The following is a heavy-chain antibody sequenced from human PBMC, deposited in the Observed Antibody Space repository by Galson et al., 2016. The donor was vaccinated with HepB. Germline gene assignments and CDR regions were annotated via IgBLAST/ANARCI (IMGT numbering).Heavy chain of an antibody. V-gene: IGHV3-23*01. CDR1: GFIFGNYA. J-gene: IGHJ6*02. CDR2: IRGSGDST. Sequence: SLRLSCAASGFIFGNYAMTWVRQAPGEGLEWVSFIRGSGDSTYYADSVKGRFTISRDNFKSTLSLQMNSLRAEDTAVYYGVKTQVYSTGWYGMDVWGQGTTVTVSS. D-gene: IGHD6-19*01. CDR3: VKTQVYSTGWYGMDV.